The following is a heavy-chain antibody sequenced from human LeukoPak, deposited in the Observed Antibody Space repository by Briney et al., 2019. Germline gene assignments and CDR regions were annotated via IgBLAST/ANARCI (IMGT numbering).Heavy chain of an antibody. J-gene: IGHJ4*02. D-gene: IGHD5-18*01. V-gene: IGHV3-20*04. CDR1: GFTFDDYG. CDR2: ISWNSGSI. Sequence: RSGGSLRLSCAASGFTFDDYGMSWVRQAPGKGLEWVSGISWNSGSIGYADSVKGRFTISRDNAKNSLYLQMNSLRAEDTAVYYCAKRIQSAMATGYWGQGTLVTVSS. CDR3: AKRIQSAMATGY.